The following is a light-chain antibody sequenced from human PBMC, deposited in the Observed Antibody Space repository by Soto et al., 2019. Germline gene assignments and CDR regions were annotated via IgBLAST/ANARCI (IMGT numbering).Light chain of an antibody. Sequence: AIRMTQSPSSFSASTGDRVTITCRASQGISSYLAWYQQKPGKVPKLLIYAASTLQSGVPSRFSGSGSGTDFTLTISSLQSEDFATYYCQQYYSYPLTVGGGTKVEI. CDR3: QQYYSYPLT. CDR2: AAS. V-gene: IGKV1-8*01. CDR1: QGISSY. J-gene: IGKJ4*01.